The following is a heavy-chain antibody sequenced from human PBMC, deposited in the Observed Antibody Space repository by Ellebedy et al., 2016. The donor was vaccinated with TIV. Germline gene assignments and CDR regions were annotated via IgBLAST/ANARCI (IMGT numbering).Heavy chain of an antibody. CDR2: INPNSGGT. Sequence: ASVKVSXXASGYTFTGYYMHWVRQAPGQGLEWMGWINPNSGGTNYAQKFQGRVTMTRDTSISTAYMELSRLRSDDTAVYYCARGGIAAAGKGSYYYYYYMDVWGKGTTVTVSS. V-gene: IGHV1-2*02. J-gene: IGHJ6*03. CDR1: GYTFTGYY. D-gene: IGHD6-13*01. CDR3: ARGGIAAAGKGSYYYYYYMDV.